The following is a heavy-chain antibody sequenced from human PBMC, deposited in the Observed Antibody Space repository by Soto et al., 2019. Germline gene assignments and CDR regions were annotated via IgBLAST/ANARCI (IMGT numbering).Heavy chain of an antibody. CDR1: GFTFDDYA. CDR3: AKGSWYYYDRSGYLDY. V-gene: IGHV3-9*01. J-gene: IGHJ4*02. D-gene: IGHD3-22*01. CDR2: ISWNSGSI. Sequence: EVQLVESGGGLVQPGRSLRLSCAASGFTFDDYAMHWVRQAPGKGLEWVSGISWNSGSIGYADSVKGRFTISRDNAKKSLYLQMNSLRAEETALYYCAKGSWYYYDRSGYLDYWGQGTLVTVSS.